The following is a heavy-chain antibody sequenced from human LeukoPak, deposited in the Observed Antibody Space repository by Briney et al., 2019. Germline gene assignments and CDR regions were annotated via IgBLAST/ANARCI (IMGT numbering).Heavy chain of an antibody. D-gene: IGHD3-10*02. J-gene: IGHJ6*04. V-gene: IGHV3-48*04. CDR2: ISSSGSTI. Sequence: GGSLRLSCSASGFTFTSSGMSWVRQAPGKGLEWVSYISSSGSTIYYADSVKGRFTISRDNAKNSLYLQMNSLRAEDTAVYYCAELGITMIGGVWGKGTTVTISS. CDR3: AELGITMIGGV. CDR1: GFTFTSSG.